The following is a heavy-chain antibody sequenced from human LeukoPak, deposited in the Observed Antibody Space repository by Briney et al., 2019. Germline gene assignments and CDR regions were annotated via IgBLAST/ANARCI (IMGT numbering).Heavy chain of an antibody. J-gene: IGHJ5*02. CDR1: GYTFSGYD. Sequence: ASVKVSCKASGYTFSGYDINWVRQATGQGLEWMGWMNPNSGNTGYAQKFQGRVTMARDTSISTAYMELSRLRSDDTAVYYCARGRDYYGSGSYYRGPNWFDPWGQGTLVTVSS. D-gene: IGHD3-10*01. CDR3: ARGRDYYGSGSYYRGPNWFDP. CDR2: MNPNSGNT. V-gene: IGHV1-8*02.